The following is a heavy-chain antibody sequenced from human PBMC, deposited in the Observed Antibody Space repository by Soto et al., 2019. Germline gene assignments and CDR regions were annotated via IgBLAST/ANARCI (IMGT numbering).Heavy chain of an antibody. V-gene: IGHV5-51*01. Sequence: VELQKVRYNVSGCNMISYWIGWVRQMPGKGLEWMGIIYPSDSDTRYSPSLQGQVTISVDKSISTAYLQWSSLKASDTAMYYCARGGKSALNCFGPWGQGTLVTVSS. CDR2: IYPSDSDT. CDR1: GCNMISYW. J-gene: IGHJ5*02. CDR3: ARGGKSALNCFGP. D-gene: IGHD1-1*01.